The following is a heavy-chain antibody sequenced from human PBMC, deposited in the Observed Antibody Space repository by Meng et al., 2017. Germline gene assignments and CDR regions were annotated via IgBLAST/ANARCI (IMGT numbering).Heavy chain of an antibody. Sequence: GQPVKSGPEVKKAGASVKVSCNASDYTFTGYGVSWVRQAPGQGLEWMALLGAHDGDTSHAPKFQGRVTVSADRTTATAYMELRSLRSDDTAVYYCARGTPGRSYSDYWGQGTLVTVSS. V-gene: IGHV1-18*01. CDR3: ARGTPGRSYSDY. J-gene: IGHJ4*02. CDR1: DYTFTGYG. CDR2: LGAHDGDT. D-gene: IGHD1-26*01.